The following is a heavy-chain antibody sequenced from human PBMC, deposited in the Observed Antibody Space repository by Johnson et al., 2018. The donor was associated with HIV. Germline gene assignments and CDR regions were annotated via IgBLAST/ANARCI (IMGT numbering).Heavy chain of an antibody. CDR2: ISYDGSHK. J-gene: IGHJ3*02. CDR1: AFTFSNYA. CDR3: AREFARFLEWFKTDGRAFDI. Sequence: QVQLVESGGGVVQPGRSLRLACAASAFTFSNYAMHWVRQAPGKGLEWVAVISYDGSHKYYADSLRGRFNISRDNSKNTLYLQMNSLRAEDTAVYYCAREFARFLEWFKTDGRAFDIWGQGTMVTVSS. D-gene: IGHD3-3*01. V-gene: IGHV3-30*03.